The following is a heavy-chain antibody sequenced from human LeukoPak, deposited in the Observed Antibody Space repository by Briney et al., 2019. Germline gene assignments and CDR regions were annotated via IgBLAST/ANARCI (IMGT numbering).Heavy chain of an antibody. CDR1: GFTVSSNY. D-gene: IGHD3-3*01. Sequence: PGGSLRLSCAASGFTVSSNYLSWVRQAPGKGLEWVSVFYSGGSTYYADSVKGRFTISRDNSKNTLYLQMSSLRAEDTAVYYCTRDLSAGLRFLEWLLPLGYWGQGTLVTVSS. CDR2: FYSGGST. CDR3: TRDLSAGLRFLEWLLPLGY. V-gene: IGHV3-53*01. J-gene: IGHJ4*02.